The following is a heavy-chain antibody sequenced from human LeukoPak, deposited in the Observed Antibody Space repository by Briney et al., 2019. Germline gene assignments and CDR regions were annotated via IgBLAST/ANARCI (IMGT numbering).Heavy chain of an antibody. J-gene: IGHJ4*02. CDR1: GFTFSRSG. Sequence: PGGSLRLSCATSGFTFSRSGMTWVRQPPGKGLEWVASFDGNADGTHYADSVKGRCIISRDNSKNTVYLQMNSLRAEDTAIYYCVKPRIIGLGWAQFDYWGQGSLVTVSS. D-gene: IGHD2-15*01. CDR2: FDGNADGT. V-gene: IGHV3-23*01. CDR3: VKPRIIGLGWAQFDY.